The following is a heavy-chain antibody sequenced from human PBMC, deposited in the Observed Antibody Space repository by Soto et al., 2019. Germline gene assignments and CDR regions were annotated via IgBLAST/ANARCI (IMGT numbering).Heavy chain of an antibody. D-gene: IGHD2-21*02. CDR1: GYTFTSYA. V-gene: IGHV1-3*01. CDR2: INAGNGNT. J-gene: IGHJ4*02. CDR3: ARGSHIVVVTANPSPFDY. Sequence: VASVKVSCKASGYTFTSYAMHWVRQAPGQRLEWMGWINAGNGNTKYSQKFQGRVTITRDTSASTAYMELSSLRSEDTAVYYCARGSHIVVVTANPSPFDYWGQGTLVTVSS.